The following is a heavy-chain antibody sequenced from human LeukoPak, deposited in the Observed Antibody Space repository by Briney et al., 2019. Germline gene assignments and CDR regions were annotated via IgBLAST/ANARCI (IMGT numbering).Heavy chain of an antibody. CDR2: INHSGYT. Sequence: SETLSLTCAVSGVSFDDYYWSWVRQTPGKGLEWIGEINHSGYTDDSPSLKSRVTLSIDTSREQFSLNLRSVTVADTGIYYCTRMTAGHDYWGQGTLVTVSS. CDR1: GVSFDDYY. CDR3: TRMTAGHDY. D-gene: IGHD2-21*02. J-gene: IGHJ4*02. V-gene: IGHV4-34*01.